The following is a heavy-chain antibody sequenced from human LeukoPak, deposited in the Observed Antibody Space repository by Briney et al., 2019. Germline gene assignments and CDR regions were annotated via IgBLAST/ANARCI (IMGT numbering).Heavy chain of an antibody. CDR3: ARVHVVPAAIGYYYYYMDV. J-gene: IGHJ6*03. CDR1: GGTFSSYA. Sequence: SVKVSCKASGGTFSSYAISWVRQALGQGLEWMGGIIPIFGTANHAQKFQGRVTITTDESTSTAYMELSSLRSEDTAVYYCARVHVVPAAIGYYYYYMDVWGKGTTVTVSS. CDR2: IIPIFGTA. D-gene: IGHD2-2*01. V-gene: IGHV1-69*05.